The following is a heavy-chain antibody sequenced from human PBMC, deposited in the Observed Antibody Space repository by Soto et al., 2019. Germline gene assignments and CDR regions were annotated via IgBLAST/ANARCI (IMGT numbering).Heavy chain of an antibody. CDR1: GGSISSSSYY. CDR2: IYYSGST. Sequence: QLQLQESGPGLVKPSETLSLTCTVSGGSISSSSYYWGWIRQPPGKGLEWIGSIYYSGSTYYNPSLKSRVTISVDTSMNQFSPKVSSVIAADTAVYYCTRSKSGYDYGLVDYCVHGTLVTVSS. CDR3: TRSKSGYDYGLVDY. J-gene: IGHJ4*01. V-gene: IGHV4-39*01. D-gene: IGHD5-12*01.